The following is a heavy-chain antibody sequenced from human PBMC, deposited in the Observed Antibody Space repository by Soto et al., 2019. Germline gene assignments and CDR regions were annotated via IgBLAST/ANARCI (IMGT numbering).Heavy chain of an antibody. D-gene: IGHD2-8*02. Sequence: GSLRLSCAASGFTFRDYYMSWIRQAPGKELDWVSYICSSSSYTNYADSVKGGFTISRDNANNSLYLQMNSLRAEDTAVYYCGRDADNVTGSDVFDIRGQGTMVTVSS. CDR1: GFTFRDYY. V-gene: IGHV3-11*05. J-gene: IGHJ3*02. CDR2: ICSSSSYT. CDR3: GRDADNVTGSDVFDI.